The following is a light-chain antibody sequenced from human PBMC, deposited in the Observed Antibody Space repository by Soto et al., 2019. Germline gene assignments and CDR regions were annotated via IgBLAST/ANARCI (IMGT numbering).Light chain of an antibody. J-gene: IGLJ2*01. V-gene: IGLV2-8*01. CDR3: SSYAGNNNLI. CDR2: EVT. Sequence: QSALTQPPSASGSPGQSVTISCTGTSSDVGRYNYVSWYQQHPGKAPKLIIYEVTKRPSGVPDRFSGSKSDNTASLTVSRLQAEDEADYYCSSYAGNNNLIFGGGTKVTVL. CDR1: SSDVGRYNY.